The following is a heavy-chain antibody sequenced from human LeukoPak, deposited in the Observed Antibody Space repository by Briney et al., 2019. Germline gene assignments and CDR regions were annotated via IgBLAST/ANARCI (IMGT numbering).Heavy chain of an antibody. CDR1: GGSISDYF. CDR2: IYSSGST. V-gene: IGHV4-4*07. CDR3: ARGPYCGNDCYFDS. Sequence: SETLSLTCTVSGGSISDYFWSWIRQPAGKGLEWIGRIYSSGSTLYNPSLKSRVTMSVDTSKNQFPLRLTSVTAADTAVYYCARGPYCGNDCYFDSLGRGTLFTVSS. D-gene: IGHD2-21*01. J-gene: IGHJ4*02.